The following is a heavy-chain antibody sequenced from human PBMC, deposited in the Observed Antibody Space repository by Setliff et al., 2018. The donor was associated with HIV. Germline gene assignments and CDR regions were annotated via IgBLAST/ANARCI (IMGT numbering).Heavy chain of an antibody. CDR3: ARGTLYYDYVWGTPFPFDY. Sequence: LSLTCTVSGGSLSSHFWSWIRQPPGKGLEWIGSIYYSGSTNYNPSLKSRVTISVVTSKNQFSLKLSSVTAANTAVYYCARGTLYYDYVWGTPFPFDYWGQGTLVTVSS. V-gene: IGHV4-59*11. CDR2: IYYSGST. D-gene: IGHD3-16*01. CDR1: GGSLSSHF. J-gene: IGHJ4*02.